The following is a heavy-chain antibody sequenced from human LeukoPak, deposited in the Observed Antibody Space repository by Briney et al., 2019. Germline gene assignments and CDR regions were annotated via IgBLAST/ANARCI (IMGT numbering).Heavy chain of an antibody. CDR1: GFTFDDYA. CDR3: ARDQRSESYYPWGWFDP. CDR2: IYSDGST. D-gene: IGHD1-26*01. Sequence: GRSLRLSCAASGFTFDDYAMHWVRQAPGKGLEWVSVIYSDGSTYYTDSVKGRFTISRDNSKNTLYLQMNSLRPEGTDVYYCARDQRSESYYPWGWFDPWGQGTLVTVSS. V-gene: IGHV3-66*02. J-gene: IGHJ5*02.